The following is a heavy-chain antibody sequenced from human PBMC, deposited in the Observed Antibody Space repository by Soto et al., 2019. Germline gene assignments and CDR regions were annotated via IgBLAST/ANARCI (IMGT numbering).Heavy chain of an antibody. CDR1: GVTLSNFG. V-gene: IGHV3-30*03. J-gene: IGHJ4*02. CDR3: VGEVASGY. CDR2: ISRDGSTM. D-gene: IGHD2-21*01. Sequence: QVQLVESGGGVVQPGRSLRLSCAASGVTLSNFGMHWVRQAPGKGLEWVAVISRDGSTMFYADSVKGRFTISRDSSRNTLYLQMISRRDEETAVCLCVGEVASGYWGQGTLVTVSS.